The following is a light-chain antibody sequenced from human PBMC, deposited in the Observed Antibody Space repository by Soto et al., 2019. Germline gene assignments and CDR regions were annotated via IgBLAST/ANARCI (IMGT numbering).Light chain of an antibody. CDR3: SSYTSSSTYV. CDR1: SSDVGGYNY. J-gene: IGLJ1*01. Sequence: ALTQPASVSGSPGQSITISCTGTSSDVGGYNYVSWYQQHPGKAPKLMIYDVTNRSSGVSNRFSGSKSGNTASLTISGLQAEDEADYYCSSYTSSSTYVFGTGTKVTVL. CDR2: DVT. V-gene: IGLV2-14*01.